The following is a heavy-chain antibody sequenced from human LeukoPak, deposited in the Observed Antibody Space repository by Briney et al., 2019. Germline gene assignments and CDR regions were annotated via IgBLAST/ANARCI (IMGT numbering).Heavy chain of an antibody. CDR2: IYSGGST. CDR3: ARGDPVDY. J-gene: IGHJ4*02. Sequence: GGSLRLSFAAPGFTVSSNYMSWVRQAPGKGLEWVSVIYSGGSTYYADSVKGRFTISRDNSKNTLYLQMNSLRAEDTAVYYCARGDPVDYWGQGTLVTVSS. CDR1: GFTVSSNY. D-gene: IGHD2-21*01. V-gene: IGHV3-53*01.